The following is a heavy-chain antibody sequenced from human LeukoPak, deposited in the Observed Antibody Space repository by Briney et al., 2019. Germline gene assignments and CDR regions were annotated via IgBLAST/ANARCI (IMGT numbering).Heavy chain of an antibody. V-gene: IGHV1-8*02. CDR3: ARDYDSSGYYYN. D-gene: IGHD3-22*01. Sequence: ASVKVSCKASGYTFTSYDINWVRLATGQGLEWMGWMNPNSGNTGYAQKFQGRVTMTRNTSISTAYMELSSLRSEDTAVYYCARDYDSSGYYYNWGQGTLVTVSS. CDR1: GYTFTSYD. J-gene: IGHJ4*02. CDR2: MNPNSGNT.